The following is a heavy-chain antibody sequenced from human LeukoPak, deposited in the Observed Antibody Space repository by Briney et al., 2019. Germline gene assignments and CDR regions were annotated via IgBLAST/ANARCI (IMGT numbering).Heavy chain of an antibody. V-gene: IGHV4-61*01. CDR3: ATRPPGESYVPYFDY. Sequence: KPSETLSLTCTVSGGSVSSDTYYWSWIRQPPGKGLEWISYIYYSGNTNYNPSLKSRVTISVDTSKNQFSLRLSSVTAADTAVYYCATRPPGESYVPYFDYWGQGIPVTVSS. CDR2: IYYSGNT. J-gene: IGHJ4*02. CDR1: GGSVSSDTYY. D-gene: IGHD2-2*01.